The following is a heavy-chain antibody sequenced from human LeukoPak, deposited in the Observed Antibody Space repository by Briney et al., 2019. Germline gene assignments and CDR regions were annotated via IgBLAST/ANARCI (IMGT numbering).Heavy chain of an antibody. J-gene: IGHJ4*02. CDR2: IYPSDSDT. CDR3: ARVSGTHFHY. CDR1: GYSFTTYW. Sequence: GESLKISCKGSGYSFTTYWIGWVRQMPGKGLGWMGIIYPSDSDTRYSPSFQGQVTISADKSISTAYLQWSSLKASDTVMYYCARVSGTHFHYWGQGTLVTVSS. V-gene: IGHV5-51*01. D-gene: IGHD6-19*01.